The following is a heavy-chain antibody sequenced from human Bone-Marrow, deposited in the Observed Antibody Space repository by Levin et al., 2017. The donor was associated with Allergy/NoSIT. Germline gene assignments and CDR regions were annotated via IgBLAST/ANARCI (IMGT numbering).Heavy chain of an antibody. J-gene: IGHJ6*02. Sequence: PGGSLRLSCAVSGGSISSSNWWSWVRQPPGKGLEWIGEIYHSGSTNYNPSLKSRVTISVDKSKNQFSLKLSSVTAADTAVYYCARDLGGGSYYDYYYGMDVWGQGTTVTVSS. D-gene: IGHD1-26*01. CDR2: IYHSGST. CDR1: GGSISSSNW. CDR3: ARDLGGGSYYDYYYGMDV. V-gene: IGHV4-4*02.